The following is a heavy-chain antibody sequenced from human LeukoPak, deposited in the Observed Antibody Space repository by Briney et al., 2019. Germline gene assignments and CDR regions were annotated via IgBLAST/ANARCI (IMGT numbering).Heavy chain of an antibody. CDR1: GYTFTGYY. J-gene: IGHJ6*02. D-gene: IGHD3-9*01. Sequence: VASVKVSCKASGYTFTGYYMHWVRQAPGQGLEWMGRINPNSGGTNYAQKFQGRVTMTRDTSISTAYMELSRLRSDDTAVYYCARVPRILSGMDVWGQGTTVTVSS. CDR3: ARVPRILSGMDV. V-gene: IGHV1-2*06. CDR2: INPNSGGT.